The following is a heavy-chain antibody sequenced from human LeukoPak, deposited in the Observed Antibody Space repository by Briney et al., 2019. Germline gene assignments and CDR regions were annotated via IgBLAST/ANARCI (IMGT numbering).Heavy chain of an antibody. CDR2: TFYGGST. Sequence: SETLSLTCTVSGGSISAYYWSWIRQPPGKGLEWIGYTFYGGSTSYKPSLWSRVTISVDTSKNQLFLKLSSVTAADTAVYYYARTCPEAYCGADSPPRNAFDIWGQGTMVTVSS. V-gene: IGHV4-59*01. CDR1: GGSISAYY. D-gene: IGHD2-21*02. CDR3: ARTCPEAYCGADSPPRNAFDI. J-gene: IGHJ3*02.